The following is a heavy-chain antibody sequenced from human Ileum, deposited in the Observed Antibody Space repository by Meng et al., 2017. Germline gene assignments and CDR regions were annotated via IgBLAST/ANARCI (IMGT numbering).Heavy chain of an antibody. CDR1: GLTLSNDW. CDR2: INSDGSST. J-gene: IGHJ5*02. V-gene: IGHV3-74*01. Sequence: EGQLVESGGGLVQTGGSLRLSCVASGLTLSNDWMHWVRQAPGKGLVWVSRINSDGSSTYYADSVKGRLTISRDNAKNTVYLQMNSLRDEDTAVYYCTRGYSGNYGKFDPWGQGTLVTVSS. CDR3: TRGYSGNYGKFDP. D-gene: IGHD1-26*01.